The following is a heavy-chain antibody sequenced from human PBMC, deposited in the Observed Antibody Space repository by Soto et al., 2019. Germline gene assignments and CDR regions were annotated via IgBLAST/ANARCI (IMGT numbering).Heavy chain of an antibody. D-gene: IGHD2-2*01. CDR2: IKQDGSEK. V-gene: IGHV3-7*01. J-gene: IGHJ4*02. CDR3: ARVHCSSTSCYAGGFDY. Sequence: EVQLVESGGGLVQPGGSLRLSCAASGFTFSSYWMSWVRQAPGKGLEWVADIKQDGSEKYYVDSVKGRFTISRDNAKNSLYLQMNGMGAEDTAVYYCARVHCSSTSCYAGGFDYWGQGTLVTVSS. CDR1: GFTFSSYW.